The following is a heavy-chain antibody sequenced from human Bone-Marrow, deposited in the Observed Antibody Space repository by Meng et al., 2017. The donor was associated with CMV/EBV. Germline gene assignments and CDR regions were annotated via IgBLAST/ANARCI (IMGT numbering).Heavy chain of an antibody. CDR2: INPNSGGT. V-gene: IGHV1-2*02. J-gene: IGHJ6*02. D-gene: IGHD3-3*01. Sequence: ASVKVSCKASGYTFTGYYMHWVRQAPGQGLEWMGWINPNSGGTNYAQKFQGRVTMTRDTSISTAYMELSRLRSDDTAVYCCARASRRDRDFWSGYYTWEPHYYGMDVWGQGTTVTVSS. CDR1: GYTFTGYY. CDR3: ARASRRDRDFWSGYYTWEPHYYGMDV.